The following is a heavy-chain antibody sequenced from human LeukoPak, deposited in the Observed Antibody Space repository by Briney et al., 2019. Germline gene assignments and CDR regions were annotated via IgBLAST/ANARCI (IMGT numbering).Heavy chain of an antibody. V-gene: IGHV3-7*01. J-gene: IGHJ3*02. Sequence: GGSLRLSCAASGFTFSGYWMTWVRQAPGKGLEWVANIKQDGSEKYYVDSVKGRFTISRDNAKNSLYLQMNSLRAEDTAVYYCASSRSTDAFDIWGQGTMVTVSS. CDR2: IKQDGSEK. CDR1: GFTFSGYW. D-gene: IGHD2-2*01. CDR3: ASSRSTDAFDI.